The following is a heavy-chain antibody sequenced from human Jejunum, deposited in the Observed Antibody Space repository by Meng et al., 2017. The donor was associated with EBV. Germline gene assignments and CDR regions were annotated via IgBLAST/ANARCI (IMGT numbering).Heavy chain of an antibody. CDR1: GGSSSDYY. Sequence: QVQRSQWGSGLFKPSETLSLPWAGYGGSSSDYYWTWIRQPPGKGLEWIGEINHGGGAIYNPSLKSRVTISVDTSKNQFSLKLSSVTAADTAVYYCARLGGYASGTYYPIDPWGQGTLVTVSS. CDR2: INHGGGA. V-gene: IGHV4-34*01. CDR3: ARLGGYASGTYYPIDP. J-gene: IGHJ5*02. D-gene: IGHD3-10*01.